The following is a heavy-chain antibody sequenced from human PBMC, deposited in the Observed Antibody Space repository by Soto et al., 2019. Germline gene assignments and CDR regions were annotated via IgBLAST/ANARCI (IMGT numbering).Heavy chain of an antibody. CDR3: VKEGGYGSGSYYLLDAFDI. Sequence: GGSLRLSCAASGFTFSSYAMSWVRQAPGKGLEWVSAISGSGGSTYYADSVKGRFTISRDNSKNTLYLQMNSLRAEDTAVYYCVKEGGYGSGSYYLLDAFDIWGQGTMVTVSS. D-gene: IGHD3-10*01. V-gene: IGHV3-23*01. CDR1: GFTFSSYA. J-gene: IGHJ3*02. CDR2: ISGSGGST.